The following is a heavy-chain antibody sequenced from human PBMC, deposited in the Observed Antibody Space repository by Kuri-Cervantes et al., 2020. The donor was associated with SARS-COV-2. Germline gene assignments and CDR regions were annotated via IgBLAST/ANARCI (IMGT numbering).Heavy chain of an antibody. J-gene: IGHJ6*02. CDR2: INPSGGST. CDR1: GYTFTSYY. V-gene: IGHV1-46*01. Sequence: ASVKVSCKASGYTFTSYYMHWVRQAPGQGLEWMGIINPSGGSTSYAQKFQGRVTMTRNTSISTAYMELSSLRSEDTAVYYCARDLLDDLVVKSARRNYYYAMDVWGQGTTVTVSS. CDR3: ARDLLDDLVVKSARRNYYYAMDV. D-gene: IGHD2-2*01.